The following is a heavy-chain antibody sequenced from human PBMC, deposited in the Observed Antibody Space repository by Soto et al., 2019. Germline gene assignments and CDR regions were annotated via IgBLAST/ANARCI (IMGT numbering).Heavy chain of an antibody. CDR3: ANLREQQLVQDYYYGMDV. Sequence: GSLRLSCVVSEVTFSSYPMTWVRQAPGRGLEWVAVISYDGSNKYYAVSVKGRFTISRDNSKNTLYLQMNSLRAEDTAVYYCANLREQQLVQDYYYGMDVWGQGTTVTVSS. CDR1: EVTFSSYP. V-gene: IGHV3-30*18. J-gene: IGHJ6*02. D-gene: IGHD6-13*01. CDR2: ISYDGSNK.